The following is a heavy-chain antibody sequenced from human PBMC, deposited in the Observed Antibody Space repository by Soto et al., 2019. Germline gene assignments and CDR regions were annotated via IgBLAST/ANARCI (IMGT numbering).Heavy chain of an antibody. CDR2: IIVAGDT. CDR1: GFTFSTYD. J-gene: IGHJ3*01. V-gene: IGHV3-13*01. D-gene: IGHD6-25*01. CDR3: ARRGTDTMSGCDGLDV. Sequence: EVLLVESGGGLVQPGGSLRLSCTTSGFTFSTYDMHWVRQGAGKGLEWVSGIIVAGDTFYPDSGKGRFIISRENATNSLYLQMDSLRVEDTAVYYCARRGTDTMSGCDGLDVWGQGTKVTVSS.